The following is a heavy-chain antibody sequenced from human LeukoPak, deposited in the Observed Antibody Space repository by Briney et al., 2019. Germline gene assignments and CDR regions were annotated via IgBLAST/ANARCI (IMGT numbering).Heavy chain of an antibody. CDR2: ISWNSGSI. J-gene: IGHJ4*02. CDR1: GFTFDDYA. Sequence: PGGSLRLSCAASGFTFDDYAMPWVRQAPGKGLEWVSGISWNSGSIGYADSVKGRFTISRDNAKDSLYLQMNSLRAEDTALYYCAKGALQIRAATSIDYWGQGTLVTVSS. D-gene: IGHD2-15*01. CDR3: AKGALQIRAATSIDY. V-gene: IGHV3-9*01.